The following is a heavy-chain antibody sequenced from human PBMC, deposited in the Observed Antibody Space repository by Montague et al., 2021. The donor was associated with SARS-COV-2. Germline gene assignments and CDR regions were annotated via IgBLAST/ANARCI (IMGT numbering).Heavy chain of an antibody. J-gene: IGHJ4*02. V-gene: IGHV2-5*08. Sequence: VKPTQTLTLTCTFSGFSLSTSGMCVSWIRQPPGKALEWLALIYGGDEGRYGPSLQSRLTITRDTSKSQVVLTMTNMDPVDTATYYCAHRFAGFFDYWGQGILVTVSS. CDR1: GFSLSTSGMC. CDR2: IYGGDEG. CDR3: AHRFAGFFDY.